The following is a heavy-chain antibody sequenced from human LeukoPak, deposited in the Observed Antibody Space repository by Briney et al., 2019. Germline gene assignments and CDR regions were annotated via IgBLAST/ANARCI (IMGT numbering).Heavy chain of an antibody. CDR1: GFTFSSHW. CDR3: ARGFRGANWFDP. CDR2: IKQDGSEK. V-gene: IGHV3-7*05. D-gene: IGHD3-10*01. Sequence: GGSLRLSCAASGFTFSSHWMNWVRQAPGKGLEWVANIKQDGSEKYYVDSVKGRFTISRDNAENSLYLQMNSLRAEDTAVYYCARGFRGANWFDPWGQGTLVTVSS. J-gene: IGHJ5*02.